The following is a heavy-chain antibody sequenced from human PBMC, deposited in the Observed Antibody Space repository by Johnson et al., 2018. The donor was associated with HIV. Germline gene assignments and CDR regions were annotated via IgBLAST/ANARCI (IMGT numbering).Heavy chain of an antibody. D-gene: IGHD4-17*01. V-gene: IGHV3-20*04. J-gene: IGHJ3*02. CDR3: ATLTVRSRAFDI. CDR2: INWNGDTT. Sequence: MLLVESGGAMVRPGGSLRLSCIGTGFIFENFGMSWVRQGPGKVLEWISGINWNGDTTTYADSVKGRFTVSRDNAKTSLYLQLNGLRAEDTALYYCATLTVRSRAFDIWGQGTLVTVSS. CDR1: GFIFENFG.